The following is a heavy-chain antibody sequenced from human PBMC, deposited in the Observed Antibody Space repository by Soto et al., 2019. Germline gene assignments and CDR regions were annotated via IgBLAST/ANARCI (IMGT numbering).Heavy chain of an antibody. CDR1: GFTFSNHA. J-gene: IGHJ4*02. Sequence: ALRLSCAASGFTFSNHAFHWVRQAPGKGLEWVAVISYDGVNQYYADSVKGRFTISRDNSKSTLYLQMSSLRPEDTAVYYCARGIQLWLRLFDYWGQGTLVTVS. D-gene: IGHD3-16*01. V-gene: IGHV3-30-3*01. CDR2: ISYDGVNQ. CDR3: ARGIQLWLRLFDY.